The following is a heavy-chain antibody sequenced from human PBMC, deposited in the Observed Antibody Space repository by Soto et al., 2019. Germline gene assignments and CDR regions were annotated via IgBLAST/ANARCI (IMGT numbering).Heavy chain of an antibody. D-gene: IGHD2-2*01. V-gene: IGHV1-69*01. CDR2: IITIPCTA. CDR1: GGTFSSYA. Sequence: QVQLVQSGAEVKKPGSSVKVSCKASGGTFSSYAISWVRQAPGQGLEWMGGIITIPCTANYAQKFQGRVTITADESTSTAYMELSSLRSEDTAVYYCARSQGSSTSLEIYYYYYYGMDVWGQGATVTVSS. J-gene: IGHJ6*02. CDR3: ARSQGSSTSLEIYYYYYYGMDV.